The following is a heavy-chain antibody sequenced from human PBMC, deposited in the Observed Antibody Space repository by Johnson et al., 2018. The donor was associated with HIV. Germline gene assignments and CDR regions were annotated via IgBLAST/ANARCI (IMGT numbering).Heavy chain of an antibody. J-gene: IGHJ3*02. Sequence: QVQLVESGGGVVQPGRSLRLSCAASGFTFSSYAMHWVRQAPGKGLEWVAVISYDGSNKYYADSVKGRFTISRDNSKNTLYLQMNSLKPEDTAGYFCARDIARRGGAAFDIWGQGTMVTVSS. CDR2: ISYDGSNK. V-gene: IGHV3-30-3*01. CDR1: GFTFSSYA. D-gene: IGHD6-13*01. CDR3: ARDIARRGGAAFDI.